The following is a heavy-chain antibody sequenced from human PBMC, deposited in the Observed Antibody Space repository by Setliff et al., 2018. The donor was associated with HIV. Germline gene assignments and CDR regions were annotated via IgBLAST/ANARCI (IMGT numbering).Heavy chain of an antibody. D-gene: IGHD4-17*01. CDR1: GFTFSSYA. J-gene: IGHJ6*03. CDR2: ISSNGGST. V-gene: IGHV3-64D*09. CDR3: VKARVDGDYYYYYYMDV. Sequence: SLRLSCSASGFTFSSYAMHWVRQAPGKGLEYVSAISSNGGSTYYADSVKGRFTISRDNSKSTLYLQMSSLRAEDTAVYYCVKARVDGDYYYYYYMDVWGKGTTVTVSS.